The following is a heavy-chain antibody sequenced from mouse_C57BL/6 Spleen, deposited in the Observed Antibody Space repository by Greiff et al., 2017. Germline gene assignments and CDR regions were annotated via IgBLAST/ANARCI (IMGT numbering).Heavy chain of an antibody. CDR3: ARPYGYQVYFDV. CDR2: INPSTGGT. CDR1: GYSFTGYY. D-gene: IGHD2-2*01. Sequence: VKLQQSGPELVKPGASVKISCQASGYSFTGYYMNWVKQSPEKSLEWIGEINPSTGGTTYNQKFKAKATLTVDKSSSTAYMQLKSLTSEDTAVYYCARPYGYQVYFDVWGTGTTVTVSS. V-gene: IGHV1-42*01. J-gene: IGHJ1*03.